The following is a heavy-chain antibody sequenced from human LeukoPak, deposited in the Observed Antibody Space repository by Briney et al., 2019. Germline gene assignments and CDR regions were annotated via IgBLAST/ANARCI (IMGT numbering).Heavy chain of an antibody. CDR2: IYYSGST. CDR3: ARHLGSGWYRYFDY. D-gene: IGHD6-19*01. V-gene: IGHV4-59*05. CDR1: GGSISSYF. J-gene: IGHJ4*02. Sequence: SETLSLTCTISGGSISSYFWSWIRQPPGKGLEWIGSIYYSGSTYYNPSLKSRVTISVDTSKNQFSLKLSSVTAADTAVYYCARHLGSGWYRYFDYWGQGTLVTVSS.